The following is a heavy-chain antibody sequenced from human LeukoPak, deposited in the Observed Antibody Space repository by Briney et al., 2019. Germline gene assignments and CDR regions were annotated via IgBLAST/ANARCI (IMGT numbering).Heavy chain of an antibody. Sequence: SVKVSCKASGGTFSSYAISWVRQAAGQGLEWMGGIIPIFGTANYAQKFQGRVTITADESTSTAYMELSSLRSEDTAVYYCARHRYCSSTSCYHFDYWGQGTLVTVSS. CDR3: ARHRYCSSTSCYHFDY. CDR1: GGTFSSYA. V-gene: IGHV1-69*13. D-gene: IGHD2-2*01. J-gene: IGHJ4*02. CDR2: IIPIFGTA.